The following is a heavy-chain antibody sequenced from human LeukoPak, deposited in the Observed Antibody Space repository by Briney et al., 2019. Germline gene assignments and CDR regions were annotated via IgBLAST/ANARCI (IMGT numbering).Heavy chain of an antibody. CDR1: GYTFTSYD. Sequence: GASVKVSCTTSGYTFTSYDINWVRQATGQGLEWMGWMNPNSGNTGYAQKFQGRVTMTRNTSISTAYMELSSLRSEDTAVYYCARGRRYDSSGYYSDYWGQGTLVTVSS. CDR3: ARGRRYDSSGYYSDY. CDR2: MNPNSGNT. D-gene: IGHD3-22*01. J-gene: IGHJ4*02. V-gene: IGHV1-8*01.